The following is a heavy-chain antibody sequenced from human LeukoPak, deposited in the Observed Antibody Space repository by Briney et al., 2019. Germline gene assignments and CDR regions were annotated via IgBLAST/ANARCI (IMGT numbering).Heavy chain of an antibody. Sequence: SETLSLTCAVSGDSISSSNWWSWVRQPPGKGLEWIGEIYHSGSTNYSPSLKSRVTISVDKSKNQFSLKLSSVTAADTAVYYCAREMAVAGNFDYWGQGTLVTVSS. J-gene: IGHJ4*02. D-gene: IGHD6-19*01. CDR1: GDSISSSNW. CDR2: IYHSGST. V-gene: IGHV4-4*02. CDR3: AREMAVAGNFDY.